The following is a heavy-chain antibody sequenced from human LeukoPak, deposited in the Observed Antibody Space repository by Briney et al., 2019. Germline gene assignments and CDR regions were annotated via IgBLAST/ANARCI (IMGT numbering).Heavy chain of an antibody. CDR3: ARVDLLTGYYFFDY. D-gene: IGHD3-9*01. Sequence: ASVKVSCKASGYTFTSYGISWVRQAPGQGLEWMGWISAYSGGTNYAQKLQGRVTMTTDTSTSTAYMELRSLGSDETAVYYCARVDLLTGYYFFDYWGQGTLVTVSS. V-gene: IGHV1-18*01. CDR2: ISAYSGGT. J-gene: IGHJ4*02. CDR1: GYTFTSYG.